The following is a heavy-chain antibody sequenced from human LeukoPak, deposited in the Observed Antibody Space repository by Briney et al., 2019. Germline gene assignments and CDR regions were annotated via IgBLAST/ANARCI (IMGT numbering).Heavy chain of an antibody. CDR2: INWDGSST. CDR3: AREPTVTTRYFDY. D-gene: IGHD4-17*01. V-gene: IGHV3-43D*03. CDR1: GFTFDDYA. Sequence: PGGSLRLSCAASGFTFDDYAMHWVRQAPGKGLEWVSLINWDGSSTYYADSVKGRFTISRDNSKNSLYLQMNSLRVEDTALYYCAREPTVTTRYFDYWGQGTLVTVSS. J-gene: IGHJ4*02.